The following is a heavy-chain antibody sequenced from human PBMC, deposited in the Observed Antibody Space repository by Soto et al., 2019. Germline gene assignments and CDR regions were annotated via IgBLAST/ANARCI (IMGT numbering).Heavy chain of an antibody. V-gene: IGHV3-48*02. CDR1: GIPLSSYS. CDR2: ISSSSSTI. CDR3: ARGYYYDTPSLFDY. D-gene: IGHD3-22*01. Sequence: GGFLRLSCAASGIPLSSYSIKWVRQASGKGLEWVSYISSSSSTIYYADSVKGRFTISRDNAKNSLYLQMNSLRDEDTAVYYCARGYYYDTPSLFDYWGQGTLVTVSS. J-gene: IGHJ4*02.